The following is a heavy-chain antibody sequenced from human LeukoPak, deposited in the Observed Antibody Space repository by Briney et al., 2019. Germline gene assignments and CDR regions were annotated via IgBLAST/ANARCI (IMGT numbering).Heavy chain of an antibody. V-gene: IGHV1-2*02. J-gene: IGHJ5*02. CDR2: INPNSGGT. CDR3: ARGPYYDFWSGYLGSDNWFDP. Sequence: ASVKVSCKASGYTFTGYYMHWVRQAPGQGLEWMGWINPNSGGTNCAQKFQGRVTMTRDTSLSTAYMELSRLRSDATAVYYCARGPYYDFWSGYLGSDNWFDPWGQGTLVTVSS. D-gene: IGHD3-3*01. CDR1: GYTFTGYY.